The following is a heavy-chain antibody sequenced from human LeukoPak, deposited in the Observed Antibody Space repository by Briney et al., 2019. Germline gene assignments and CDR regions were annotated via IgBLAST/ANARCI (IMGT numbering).Heavy chain of an antibody. V-gene: IGHV3-7*03. CDR1: GFTFSNYW. CDR3: ATSGGSYWS. J-gene: IGHJ5*02. Sequence: GGSLRLSCAASGFTFSNYWMSWVRQAPGKGLEWVANIKQDGSDKYYVDSVKGRFTISRDNAKNSLYLQMNSLRAEDTAVYYCATSGGSYWSWGQGTLVTVSS. D-gene: IGHD1-26*01. CDR2: IKQDGSDK.